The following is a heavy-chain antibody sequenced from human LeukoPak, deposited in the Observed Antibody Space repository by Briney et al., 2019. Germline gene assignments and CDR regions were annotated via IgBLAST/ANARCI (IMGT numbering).Heavy chain of an antibody. CDR2: VHHSGTI. D-gene: IGHD6-13*01. Sequence: SGTLSLTCAVSGGSISSSNWWIWVRQPPGKGLEWIGEVHHSGTINYNPSLKSRVTISVDKSKNQFSLKVSSVTAADTAVYYCARGEDSASWLVDYWGQGTLVTVSS. CDR3: ARGEDSASWLVDY. V-gene: IGHV4-4*02. J-gene: IGHJ4*02. CDR1: GGSISSSNW.